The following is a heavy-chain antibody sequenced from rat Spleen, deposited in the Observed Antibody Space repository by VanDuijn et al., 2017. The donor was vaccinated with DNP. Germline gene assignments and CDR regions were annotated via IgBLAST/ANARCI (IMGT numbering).Heavy chain of an antibody. CDR3: ARHETTRGWFAY. V-gene: IGHV5S23*01. J-gene: IGHJ3*01. CDR2: ISTSGGVT. CDR1: GFTFSDYN. D-gene: IGHD1-11*01. Sequence: EVQLVESGGGLVQPGRSLKLSCAASGFTFSDYNMAWVRQAPTKGLEWVASISTSGGVTYYRDSVKGRFTISRDNAKSSLYLQMNSLKSEDTATYYCARHETTRGWFAYWGQGTLVTVSS.